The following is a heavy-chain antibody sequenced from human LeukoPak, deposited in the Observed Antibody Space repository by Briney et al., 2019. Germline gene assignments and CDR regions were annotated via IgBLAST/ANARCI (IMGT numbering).Heavy chain of an antibody. Sequence: GGSLRLSCAASGVTLSTCAMSWARQAPGKGLEWVSGISSSGSGDNTYYADSVKGRFTISRDSSKNTLFLHMNTLRAEDTAIYYCAKDRTVGASYWYFDLWGRGTLVTVSS. CDR2: ISSSGSGDNT. J-gene: IGHJ2*01. D-gene: IGHD1-26*01. V-gene: IGHV3-23*01. CDR1: GVTLSTCA. CDR3: AKDRTVGASYWYFDL.